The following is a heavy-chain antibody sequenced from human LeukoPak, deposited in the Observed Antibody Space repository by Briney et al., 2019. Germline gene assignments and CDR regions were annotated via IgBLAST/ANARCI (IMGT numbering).Heavy chain of an antibody. CDR3: AKAGNLDFHFQH. CDR2: ISASGVST. CDR1: GFTFRYYT. J-gene: IGHJ1*01. V-gene: IGHV3-23*01. D-gene: IGHD1-14*01. Sequence: PGGSLRLSCAASGFTFRYYTMHWVRQAPGKGLEWVSAISASGVSTYYADSVKGRFTISRDTSKSTLYLQLNSLRAEDTAVYYCAKAGNLDFHFQHWGQGTLVTVSS.